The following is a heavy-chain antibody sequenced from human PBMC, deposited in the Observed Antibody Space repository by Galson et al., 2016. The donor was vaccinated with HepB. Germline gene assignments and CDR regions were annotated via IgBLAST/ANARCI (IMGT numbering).Heavy chain of an antibody. V-gene: IGHV3-23*01. CDR1: GFRFTTYA. D-gene: IGHD4-17*01. CDR2: ISGSAEST. J-gene: IGHJ4*02. CDR3: ARAAIPFPGDFVYFFGY. Sequence: SLRLSCAASGFRFTTYAMSWVRQAPGKGLEWVSGISGSAESTRYADSVKGRFTISRDNSKNMVYLQLNTLRAEDTAVYYCARAAIPFPGDFVYFFGYWGQGALVTVSS.